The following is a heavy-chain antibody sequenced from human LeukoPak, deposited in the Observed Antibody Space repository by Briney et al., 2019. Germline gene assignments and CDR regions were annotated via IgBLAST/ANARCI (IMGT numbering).Heavy chain of an antibody. V-gene: IGHV4-34*01. CDR3: ARGPRIAAAGIFSWSRARDAFDI. CDR2: INYSGST. J-gene: IGHJ3*02. CDR1: GGSFSGYY. Sequence: SETLSLTCAVYGGSFSGYYWSWIRQPPGKGLEWIGEINYSGSTNYNPSLKSRVTISVDTSKNQFSLKLSSVTAADTAVYYCARGPRIAAAGIFSWSRARDAFDIWGQGTMVTVSS. D-gene: IGHD6-13*01.